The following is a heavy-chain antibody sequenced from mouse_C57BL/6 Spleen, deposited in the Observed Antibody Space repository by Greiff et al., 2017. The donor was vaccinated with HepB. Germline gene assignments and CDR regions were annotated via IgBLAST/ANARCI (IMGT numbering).Heavy chain of an antibody. Sequence: VHVKQSGPELVKPGASVKISCKASGYSFTDYNMNWVKQSNGKSLEWIGVINPNYGTTSYNQKFKGKATLTVDQSSSTAYMQINSLTSEDSAVYYCARLSFFYYNYAMDYWGQGTSVTVSS. J-gene: IGHJ4*01. D-gene: IGHD2-1*01. CDR3: ARLSFFYYNYAMDY. CDR2: INPNYGTT. CDR1: GYSFTDYN. V-gene: IGHV1-39*01.